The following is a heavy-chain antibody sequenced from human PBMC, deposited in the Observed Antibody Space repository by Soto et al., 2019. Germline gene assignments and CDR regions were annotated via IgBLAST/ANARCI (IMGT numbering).Heavy chain of an antibody. J-gene: IGHJ6*02. Sequence: QLPESGGGLAQPGGSLRLSCAASGFSFSSYAMNWVRQAPGKGLEWVSALTGSGDTTYYADSVKGRFSISRDNSKNTLYLQMSSLRGEDTAVYYCAKGTQYFYYYAMDVWGQGTTVTVSS. V-gene: IGHV3-23*01. CDR1: GFSFSSYA. CDR3: AKGTQYFYYYAMDV. CDR2: LTGSGDTT.